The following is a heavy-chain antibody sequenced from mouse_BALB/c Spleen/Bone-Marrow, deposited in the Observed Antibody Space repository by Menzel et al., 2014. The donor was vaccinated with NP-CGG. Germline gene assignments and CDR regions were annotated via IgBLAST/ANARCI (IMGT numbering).Heavy chain of an antibody. CDR2: IYPGGGYT. V-gene: IGHV1-63*02. CDR3: AREVRRYFDV. D-gene: IGHD2-14*01. Sequence: VKLMESGAELVRPGTSVKISRKASGYTFTNYWLGWVKQRPGHGLEWIGDIYPGGGYTNYNEKFKGKATLTADTSSSTAYMQLSSLTSEDSAVYFCAREVRRYFDVWGAGTTVTVSS. J-gene: IGHJ1*01. CDR1: GYTFTNYW.